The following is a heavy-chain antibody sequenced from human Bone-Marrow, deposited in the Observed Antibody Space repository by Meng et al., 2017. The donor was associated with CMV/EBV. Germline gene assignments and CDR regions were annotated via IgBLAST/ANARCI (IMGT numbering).Heavy chain of an antibody. CDR2: VYYSGAT. D-gene: IGHD6-13*01. Sequence: GSLRLSCTVSGGSISSSSYYWGWIRQSPGKGLEWIGYVYYSGATNYNPSLKSRVTISVDASQKQFSLKLRSVTAADSAVYFCARGSSTEAAPLFDPWGQGALVTVSS. CDR1: GGSISSSSYY. J-gene: IGHJ5*02. CDR3: ARGSSTEAAPLFDP. V-gene: IGHV4-61*05.